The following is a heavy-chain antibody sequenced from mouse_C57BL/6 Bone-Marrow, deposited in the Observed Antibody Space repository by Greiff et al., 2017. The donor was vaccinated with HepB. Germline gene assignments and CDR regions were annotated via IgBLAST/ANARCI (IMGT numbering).Heavy chain of an antibody. CDR1: GFTFSSYG. CDR2: ISSGGSYT. CDR3: GGGGSYYAMDY. Sequence: EVKLMESGGDLVKPGGSLKLSCAASGFTFSSYGMSWVRQTPDKRLEWVATISSGGSYTYYPDSVKGRFTISRDNAKNTLYLQMSSLKSEDTAMYYCGGGGSYYAMDYWGQGTSVTVSS. J-gene: IGHJ4*01. V-gene: IGHV5-6*02.